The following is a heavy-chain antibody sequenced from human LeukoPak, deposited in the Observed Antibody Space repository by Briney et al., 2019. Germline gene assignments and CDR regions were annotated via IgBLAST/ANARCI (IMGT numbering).Heavy chain of an antibody. Sequence: SETLSLTCTVSGGSMRSYYWSWIRQPPGKGLEWIGYIHYSGSTNYNPSLKSRVTISVQTSKNQFSLKLSSVTAADTAVYYCARGLNRNDYGDYGYWGQGTLVTVSS. D-gene: IGHD4-17*01. J-gene: IGHJ4*02. CDR3: ARGLNRNDYGDYGY. CDR2: IHYSGST. CDR1: GGSMRSYY. V-gene: IGHV4-59*01.